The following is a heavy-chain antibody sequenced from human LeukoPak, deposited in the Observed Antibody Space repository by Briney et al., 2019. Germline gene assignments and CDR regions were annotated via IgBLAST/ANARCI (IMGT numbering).Heavy chain of an antibody. CDR1: GFTFSSYG. D-gene: IGHD1-26*01. J-gene: IGHJ5*02. CDR3: ARDAGGRTQREGWFDP. V-gene: IGHV3-48*04. CDR2: ISSSSSTI. Sequence: PGGSLRLSCAASGFTFSSYGMTWVRQAPGKGLEWVSYISSSSSTIYYADSVKGRFTISRDNAKNSLYLQMKSLRVEDTGVYYCARDAGGRTQREGWFDPWGQGTLVTVSS.